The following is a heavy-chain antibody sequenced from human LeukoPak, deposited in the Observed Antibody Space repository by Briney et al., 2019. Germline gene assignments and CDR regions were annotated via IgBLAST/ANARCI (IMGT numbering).Heavy chain of an antibody. J-gene: IGHJ4*02. CDR1: GGSFSGYY. CDR3: TTDRGIAHLTLFDY. D-gene: IGHD6-13*01. CDR2: IKGKPDGGTT. V-gene: IGHV3-15*01. Sequence: MPSETLSLTCAVYGGSFSGYYWSWIRQPPGKGLEWVGHIKGKPDGGTTGYTAPVKGRFTISRDDSKNTVYLQMNSLKIEDTAVYYCTTDRGIAHLTLFDYWGQGTLVTVSS.